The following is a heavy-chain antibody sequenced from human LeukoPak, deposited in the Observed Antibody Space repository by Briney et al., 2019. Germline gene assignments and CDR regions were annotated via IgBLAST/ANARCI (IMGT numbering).Heavy chain of an antibody. CDR2: MNPNSGNT. D-gene: IGHD3-22*01. V-gene: IGHV1-8*01. CDR1: GYTFTSYD. CDR3: ARGPPNTYYYDSSGAEFDY. J-gene: IGHJ4*02. Sequence: VASVKVSCKASGYTFTSYDINWVRQAPGQGLEWMGWMNPNSGNTGYAQKFQGRVTMTRNTSISTAYTELSSLRSEDTAVYYCARGPPNTYYYDSSGAEFDYWGQGTLVTVSS.